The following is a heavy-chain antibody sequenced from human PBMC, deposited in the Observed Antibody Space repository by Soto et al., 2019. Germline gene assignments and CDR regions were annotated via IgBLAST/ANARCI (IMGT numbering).Heavy chain of an antibody. J-gene: IGHJ4*02. CDR1: GFSLSTSAVG. Sequence: QITLKESGPTLVRPTQTLTLTCTFSGFSLSTSAVGVNWIRQPPGKPLEWLALIYWDDTKHYSSSLRNRLTINKDTSKNPVVLTMTNMDPVDTATYYCAHGSGWLSDQWGQGTLVTVSS. CDR3: AHGSGWLSDQ. CDR2: IYWDDTK. D-gene: IGHD6-19*01. V-gene: IGHV2-5*02.